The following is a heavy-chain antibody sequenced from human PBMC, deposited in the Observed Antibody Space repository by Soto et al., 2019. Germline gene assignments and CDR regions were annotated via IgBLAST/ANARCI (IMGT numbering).Heavy chain of an antibody. V-gene: IGHV3-30-3*01. Sequence: PASGFTFSSYAMHWVRQAPGKGLEWVAVISYDGSNKYYADSVKGRFTISRDNSKNTLYLQMNSLRAEDTAVYYCARDPMGRYYGSGSYYFDYWGQGTLVTVSS. D-gene: IGHD3-10*01. CDR3: ARDPMGRYYGSGSYYFDY. CDR1: GFTFSSYA. J-gene: IGHJ4*02. CDR2: ISYDGSNK.